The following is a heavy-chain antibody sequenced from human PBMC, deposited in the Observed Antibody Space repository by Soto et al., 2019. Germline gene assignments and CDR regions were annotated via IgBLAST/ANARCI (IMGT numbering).Heavy chain of an antibody. CDR2: ISAYNGNT. V-gene: IGHV1-18*04. CDR3: ARAVGDTAMVSRVWFDP. J-gene: IGHJ5*02. Sequence: ASVKVSCTASGYTFTSYGISWVRQAPGQGLEWMGWISAYNGNTNYAQKLQGRVTMTTDTSTSTAYMELRSLRSDDTAVYYCARAVGDTAMVSRVWFDPWGQGPLVTVAS. CDR1: GYTFTSYG. D-gene: IGHD5-18*01.